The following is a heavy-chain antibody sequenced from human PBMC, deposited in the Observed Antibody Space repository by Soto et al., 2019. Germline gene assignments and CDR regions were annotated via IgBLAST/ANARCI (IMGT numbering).Heavy chain of an antibody. V-gene: IGHV3-30*18. CDR2: ILFDGIDN. D-gene: IGHD2-15*01. Sequence: GGSLRLSCAASGFSFNNYGMHWVRQAPRKGLEWVAVILFDGIDNWYADSGKGRFTISRDNSKNTLYLHMNSLTGEYTAVYYCVKDMGYCSCGSCYGGGYFYYYRDVWGKGTTVTVSS. CDR3: VKDMGYCSCGSCYGGGYFYYYRDV. J-gene: IGHJ6*03. CDR1: GFSFNNYG.